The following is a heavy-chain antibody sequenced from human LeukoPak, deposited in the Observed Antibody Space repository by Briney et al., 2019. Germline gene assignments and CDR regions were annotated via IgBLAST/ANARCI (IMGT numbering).Heavy chain of an antibody. D-gene: IGHD5-24*01. V-gene: IGHV4-34*01. CDR2: IYYSGST. CDR3: ARGRIDGYNTYDY. CDR1: GGSFSGYY. J-gene: IGHJ4*02. Sequence: SETLSLTCAVYGGSFSGYYWSWIRQPPGKGLEWIGSIYYSGSTNYSPSLRSRVTISVDTSKNQFSLKLSSVTAADTAVYYCARGRIDGYNTYDYWGQGTLVTVSS.